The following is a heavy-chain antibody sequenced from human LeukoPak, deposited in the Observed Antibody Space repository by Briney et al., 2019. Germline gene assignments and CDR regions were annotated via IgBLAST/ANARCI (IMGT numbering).Heavy chain of an antibody. CDR1: GFTFSSYA. J-gene: IGHJ4*02. D-gene: IGHD3-16*01. CDR2: ISSSGSTI. Sequence: GGSLRLSCAASGFTFSSYAMSWVRQAPGKGLEWVSYISSSGSTIYYADSVKGRFTISRDNAKNSLYLQMNSLRAEDTAVYYCAREWTRSLGIPDYWGQGTLVTVSS. V-gene: IGHV3-48*03. CDR3: AREWTRSLGIPDY.